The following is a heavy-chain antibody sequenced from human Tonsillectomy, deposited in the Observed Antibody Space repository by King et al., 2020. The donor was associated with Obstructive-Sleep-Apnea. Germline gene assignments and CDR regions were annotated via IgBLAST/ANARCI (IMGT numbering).Heavy chain of an antibody. J-gene: IGHJ5*02. V-gene: IGHV4-39*07. D-gene: IGHD2-21*01. CDR3: ARVVIGPFGWFDP. Sequence: VQLQESGPGLVKPSETLSLTCTVSGGSISSSSYYWVWIRQPPGKGLEWIGSIYYSGRTYYNPSLTSRVTISVNTSKNQFSLQLSSVTAADTAVYYCARVVIGPFGWFDPWGQGTLVTVSS. CDR1: GGSISSSSYY. CDR2: IYYSGRT.